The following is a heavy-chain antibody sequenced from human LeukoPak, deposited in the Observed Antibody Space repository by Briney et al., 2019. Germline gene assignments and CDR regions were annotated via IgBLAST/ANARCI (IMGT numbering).Heavy chain of an antibody. CDR1: GYTFTSYG. J-gene: IGHJ4*02. CDR3: AREAAAMYQLWPSPTDY. Sequence: ASVKVSCKASGYTFTSYGISWVRQAPGQGLEWMGWISAYNGNTNYAQKLQGRVTMTTDTSTSTAYMELRSLRSDDTAVYYCAREAAAMYQLWPSPTDYCGQGSLVTVSS. CDR2: ISAYNGNT. D-gene: IGHD2-2*01. V-gene: IGHV1-18*01.